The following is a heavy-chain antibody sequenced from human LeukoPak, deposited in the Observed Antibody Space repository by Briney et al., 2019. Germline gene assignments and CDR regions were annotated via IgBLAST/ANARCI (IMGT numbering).Heavy chain of an antibody. D-gene: IGHD2-15*01. V-gene: IGHV4-59*01. CDR3: AGGLGYCSGASCAYFDY. CDR2: IYYSGST. J-gene: IGHJ4*02. CDR1: GGSISSYY. Sequence: TSETLSLTCTVSGGSISSYYWSWIRQPPGKGLEWIGYIYYSGSTNYNPSLKSRVTISVDTSKNQFSLKLSSVTAADTAVYYCAGGLGYCSGASCAYFDYWGQGTLVTVSS.